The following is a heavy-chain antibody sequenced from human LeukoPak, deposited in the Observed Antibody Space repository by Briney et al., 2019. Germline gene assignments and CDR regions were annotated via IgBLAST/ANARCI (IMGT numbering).Heavy chain of an antibody. CDR3: ARGIVATIPGGYYYYYYMDV. CDR1: GYTFTSYD. Sequence: ASVKVSFKASGYTFTSYDINWVRQATGQGLEWMGWMNPNSGNTGYAQKFQGRVTMTRNTSISTAYMELSSLRSEDTAVYYCARGIVATIPGGYYYYYYMDVWGKGTTVTISS. D-gene: IGHD5-12*01. V-gene: IGHV1-8*01. CDR2: MNPNSGNT. J-gene: IGHJ6*03.